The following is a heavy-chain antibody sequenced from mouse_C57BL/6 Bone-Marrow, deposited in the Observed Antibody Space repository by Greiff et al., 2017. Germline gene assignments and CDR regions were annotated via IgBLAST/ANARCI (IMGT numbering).Heavy chain of an antibody. CDR3: ARPLLRYPFYAMDY. V-gene: IGHV1-19*01. CDR1: GYTFTDYY. CDR2: INPYNGGT. J-gene: IGHJ4*01. D-gene: IGHD1-1*01. Sequence: VQLQQSGPVLVKPGASVKMSCKASGYTFTDYYMNWVKQSHGKSLEWIGVINPYNGGTSYTQKFKGKATLTVDKSSSTAYMELNSLTSEDSAVYYCARPLLRYPFYAMDYGGQGTSVTVSS.